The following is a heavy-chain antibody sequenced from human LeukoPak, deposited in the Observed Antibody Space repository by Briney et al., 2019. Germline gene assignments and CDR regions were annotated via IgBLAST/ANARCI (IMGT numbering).Heavy chain of an antibody. V-gene: IGHV3-15*01. D-gene: IGHD3-22*01. CDR2: IKSKTDGETT. Sequence: PGGSLRLSCAASGFTFNNAWMSWVRQAPGKGLEWVGRIKSKTDGETTGYAAPVKGRFTISRDDSKNTLYLQMNSLKTEDTAVYYCTQRALDYYDSSGYHPLFDYWGQGTLVTVSS. J-gene: IGHJ4*02. CDR1: GFTFNNAW. CDR3: TQRALDYYDSSGYHPLFDY.